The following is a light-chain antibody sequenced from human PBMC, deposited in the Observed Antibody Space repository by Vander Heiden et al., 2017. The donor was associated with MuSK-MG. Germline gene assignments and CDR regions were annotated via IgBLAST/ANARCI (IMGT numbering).Light chain of an antibody. CDR2: GVS. CDR3: QQDVTSPST. V-gene: IGKV3-20*01. Sequence: IVLTQSPGTLSLSPGESATLSCRASQSVRSRSLAWYQQIPGQAPRLLIYGVSTRATGIPDRFSDSGSGTDFSLTVSRLESEDFAVYYCQQDVTSPSTFGQGTKLEIK. J-gene: IGKJ2*01. CDR1: QSVRSRS.